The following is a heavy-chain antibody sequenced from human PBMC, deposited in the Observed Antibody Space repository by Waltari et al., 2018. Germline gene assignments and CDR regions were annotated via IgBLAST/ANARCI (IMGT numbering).Heavy chain of an antibody. V-gene: IGHV3-74*01. D-gene: IGHD4-17*01. CDR1: GFPFSSHW. CDR3: SRDLQHGDFGRGRDY. J-gene: IGHJ4*02. CDR2: TNGDGSST. Sequence: EVQLEEAGGGLVKPGGTLRLSCSASGFPFSSHWLHWVRQATGTGLVWVSRTNGDGSSTSYSDAVKGLFTISRDNAKNTLYLQMNSLRAEDTAVYYCSRDLQHGDFGRGRDYWGQGTLVTVSS.